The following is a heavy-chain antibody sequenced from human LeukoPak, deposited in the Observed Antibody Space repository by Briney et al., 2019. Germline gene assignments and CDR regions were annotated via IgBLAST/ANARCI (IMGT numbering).Heavy chain of an antibody. D-gene: IGHD3-10*01. CDR3: AKDSSMIRKDCDYFDS. J-gene: IGHJ4*02. CDR2: VSGSGDRA. Sequence: PGGSLRLSCAASGFTFNDYAMGWVRQAPGKGLEWVSSVSGSGDRAYYADSVKGRFTVSRDNSKKTLYLQMNSLRGEDTAVYYCAKDSSMIRKDCDYFDSWGQGTLVTVSS. CDR1: GFTFNDYA. V-gene: IGHV3-23*01.